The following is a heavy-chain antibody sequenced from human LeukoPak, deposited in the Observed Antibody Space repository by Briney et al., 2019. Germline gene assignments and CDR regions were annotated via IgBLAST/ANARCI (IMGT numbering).Heavy chain of an antibody. CDR1: GGSISSSSYY. Sequence: SETLSLTCTVSGGSISSSSYYWSWIRQPPGKGLEWIGYIYYSGSTNYNPSLKSRVTISVDTSKNQFSLKLSSVTAADTAVYYCAGEARYGDYDGYWGQGTLVTVSS. CDR3: AGEARYGDYDGY. V-gene: IGHV4-61*05. D-gene: IGHD4-17*01. CDR2: IYYSGST. J-gene: IGHJ4*02.